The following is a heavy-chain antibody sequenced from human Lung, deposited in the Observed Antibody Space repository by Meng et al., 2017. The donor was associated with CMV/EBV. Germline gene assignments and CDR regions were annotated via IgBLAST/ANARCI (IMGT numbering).Heavy chain of an antibody. CDR3: ASVGFCSGTTCYTGDYTSRRHFEH. D-gene: IGHD2-2*02. CDR1: GGTFSSLA. Sequence: SVKVSCKASGGTFSSLAISWVRQAPGQGLEWMGGIIPIFGTANYAQNFQGRVTITTDEYRITANIELSSLRSEDSAIYYCASVGFCSGTTCYTGDYTSRRHFEHWGQGTXVTVSS. J-gene: IGHJ4*02. V-gene: IGHV1-69*05. CDR2: IIPIFGTA.